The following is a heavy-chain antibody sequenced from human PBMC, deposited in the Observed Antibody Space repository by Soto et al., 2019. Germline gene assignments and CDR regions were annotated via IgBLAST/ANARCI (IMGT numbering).Heavy chain of an antibody. J-gene: IGHJ6*02. CDR1: GFTFSTYE. CDR3: AKGAGDRLSLGMDV. V-gene: IGHV3-48*03. CDR2: ISIGGSTI. D-gene: IGHD1-26*01. Sequence: EVQLVESGGGLVQPGGSLRLSCAASGFTFSTYEMIWVRQAPGKGLEWVSFISIGGSTIHYADSVKGRFSISRDDAKNSLYLQMNGLRAEDTAVYYCAKGAGDRLSLGMDVWGQGTTVTVSS.